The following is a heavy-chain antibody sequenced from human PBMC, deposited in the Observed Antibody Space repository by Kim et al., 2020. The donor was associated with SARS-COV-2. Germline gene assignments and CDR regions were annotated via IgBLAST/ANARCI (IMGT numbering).Heavy chain of an antibody. CDR3: AREGPYYYDNSGRYATIFDY. Sequence: GGSLRLSCAASGFTFGMYWMSWVRQAPGKGLEWVANIKQDGSEKDYVDSVKGRFTISRDNPKNSLYLQMNSLRAEDTAVYYCAREGPYYYDNSGRYATIFDYWGQGTLVTVSS. D-gene: IGHD3-22*01. V-gene: IGHV3-7*03. CDR2: IKQDGSEK. J-gene: IGHJ4*02. CDR1: GFTFGMYW.